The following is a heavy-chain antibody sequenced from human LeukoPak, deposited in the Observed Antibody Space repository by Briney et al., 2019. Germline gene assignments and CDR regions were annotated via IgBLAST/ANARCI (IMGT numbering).Heavy chain of an antibody. CDR1: GFTFSSYG. CDR2: IWYDGSNK. Sequence: PGRSLRLSCAASGFTFSSYGMHWVRQAPGKGLDWVAVIWYDGSNKYYADSVKGRFTISRDNSKNTLYLQMNSLRAEDTAVYYCARDRATADSTYAFDIWGQGTMVTVSS. V-gene: IGHV3-33*01. D-gene: IGHD2-15*01. CDR3: ARDRATADSTYAFDI. J-gene: IGHJ3*02.